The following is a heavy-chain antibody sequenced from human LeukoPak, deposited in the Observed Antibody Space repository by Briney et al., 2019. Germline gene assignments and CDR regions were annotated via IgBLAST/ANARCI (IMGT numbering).Heavy chain of an antibody. CDR3: ARSSSGWFVRPYYYYGMDV. CDR1: GYTFTSYD. J-gene: IGHJ6*02. Sequence: ASVKVSCKASGYTFTSYDINWVRQATGQGLEWIGWMNPNSGNTGYAQKFQGRVTMTRNTSISTAYMELSSLRSEDTAVYYCARSSSGWFVRPYYYYGMDVWGQGTTVTVSS. D-gene: IGHD6-19*01. CDR2: MNPNSGNT. V-gene: IGHV1-8*01.